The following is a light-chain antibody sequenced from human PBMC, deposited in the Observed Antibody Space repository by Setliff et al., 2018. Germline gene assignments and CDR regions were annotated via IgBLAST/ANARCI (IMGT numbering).Light chain of an antibody. CDR3: FSYTSSSSYV. Sequence: QSALTQPASVSGSPGQSITISCTGSSSDVGGYDYVSWYQHHPGRAPKFMIYDVIKRSSGVSNRFSGSKSGNTASLTISGLQAEDEADYYCFSYTSSSSYVFGSGTKVTVL. CDR2: DVI. CDR1: SSDVGGYDY. J-gene: IGLJ1*01. V-gene: IGLV2-14*03.